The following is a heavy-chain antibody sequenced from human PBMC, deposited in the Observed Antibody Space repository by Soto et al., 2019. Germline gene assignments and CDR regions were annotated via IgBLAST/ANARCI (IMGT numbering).Heavy chain of an antibody. CDR3: AKDHRH. CDR2: ISGSGATT. J-gene: IGHJ4*02. V-gene: IGHV3-23*01. CDR1: GFTFTNYA. Sequence: GGSLRLSCTTSGFTFTNYAMSWVRQAPGKGLEWVSAISGSGATTYYADSVKGRFTISRDNSKTTLYLQMNSLRADDTAVYYCAKDHRHWGQGTLVTVSS.